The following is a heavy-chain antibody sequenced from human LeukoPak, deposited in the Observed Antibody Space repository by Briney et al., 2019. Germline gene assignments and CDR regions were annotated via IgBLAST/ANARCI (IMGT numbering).Heavy chain of an antibody. J-gene: IGHJ4*02. V-gene: IGHV3-7*03. CDR2: IKQDGSEK. Sequence: GGSLRLSSAASGFTFSSYWMSWVRQAPGKGLEWVANIKQDGSEKYYVDSVKGRFTISRDNAKNSLYLQMNSLRAEDTAVYYCARDLMGIAYRGAFYYWGQGTLVTVSS. CDR1: GFTFSSYW. D-gene: IGHD6-13*01. CDR3: ARDLMGIAYRGAFYY.